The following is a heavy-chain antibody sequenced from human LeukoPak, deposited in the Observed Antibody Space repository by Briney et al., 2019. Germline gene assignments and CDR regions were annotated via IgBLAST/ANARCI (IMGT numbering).Heavy chain of an antibody. CDR3: AKDIVGATFDAFDI. Sequence: GGSLRLSCAASGFTFTDHYMSWVRQAPGKGLEWVSYISSSGDITYYADSVKGRFTVSRDNAKNSLYLQMNSLRAEDTAVYYCAKDIVGATFDAFDIWGQGTRVTVSS. D-gene: IGHD1-26*01. CDR1: GFTFTDHY. V-gene: IGHV3-11*04. CDR2: ISSSGDIT. J-gene: IGHJ3*02.